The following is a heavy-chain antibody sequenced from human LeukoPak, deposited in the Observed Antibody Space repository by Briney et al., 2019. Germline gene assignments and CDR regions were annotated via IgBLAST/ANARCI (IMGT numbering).Heavy chain of an antibody. J-gene: IGHJ2*01. CDR2: ISSNGGST. CDR1: GFTFSNYA. Sequence: GGSLSLSCAASGFTFSNYAMHWVRQAPGQGLEYVSAISSNGGSTYYANSVKGRFTISRDNSKNTLYLQMGSLRIEDMAVYYCASSPPTGTTWYFDLWGRGTLVTVSS. V-gene: IGHV3-64*01. D-gene: IGHD1-7*01. CDR3: ASSPPTGTTWYFDL.